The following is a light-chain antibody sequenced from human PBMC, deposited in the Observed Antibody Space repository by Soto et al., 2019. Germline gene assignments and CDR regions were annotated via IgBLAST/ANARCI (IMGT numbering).Light chain of an antibody. CDR3: QKYNSALGFT. J-gene: IGKJ3*01. V-gene: IGKV1-27*01. Sequence: DIQMTQSPYSLSASVGDRVTITCRASQGISNYLAWYQQKPGKVPKLLIYAASTLQSGVPSRFSGSGSGTDFTLTFSSLQPEDVATYYCQKYNSALGFTFGPGTKVDIK. CDR2: AAS. CDR1: QGISNY.